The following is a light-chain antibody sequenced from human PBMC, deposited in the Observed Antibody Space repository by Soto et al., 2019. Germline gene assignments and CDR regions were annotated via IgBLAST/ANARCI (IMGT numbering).Light chain of an antibody. CDR3: TSYSSSSTFYV. V-gene: IGLV2-14*01. Sequence: QSALTQPASVSWSPGQSIAISCTGTSSDIGGYYYVSWYQHHPGKAPKLIIYQVTNRPSGVSHRFSGSKSGNTASLTISGLQAEDEADYYCTSYSSSSTFYVFGTGTKVTVL. CDR1: SSDIGGYYY. J-gene: IGLJ1*01. CDR2: QVT.